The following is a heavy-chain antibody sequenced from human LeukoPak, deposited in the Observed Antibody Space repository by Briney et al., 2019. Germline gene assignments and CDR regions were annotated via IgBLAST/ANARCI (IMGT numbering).Heavy chain of an antibody. Sequence: KPSQTLSLTCTVSGGSISSGKYFWTWIRQHPGKGLEWIGYIYDSGTTFYNPSLKSRLTISVDTSKNLFSLKLNSVTAADTAVYYCARRGFNYGWFDYWGQGTLVTVSS. V-gene: IGHV4-31*03. D-gene: IGHD5-18*01. J-gene: IGHJ4*02. CDR1: GGSISSGKYF. CDR2: IYDSGTT. CDR3: ARRGFNYGWFDY.